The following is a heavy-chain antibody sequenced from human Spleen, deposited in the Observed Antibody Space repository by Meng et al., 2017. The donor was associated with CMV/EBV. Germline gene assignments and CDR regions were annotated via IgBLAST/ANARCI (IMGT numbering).Heavy chain of an antibody. V-gene: IGHV4-38-2*02. D-gene: IGHD3-3*01. CDR3: ARLTIFGVVNYYYYGMDV. Sequence: SETLSLTCTVPGYSISSGYYWGWIRQSPGKGLEWIGSIYHSGSTYYNPSLKSRVTISVDTSKNQFSLKLSSFTAADTAVYYCARLTIFGVVNYYYYGMDVWGQGTTVTVSS. J-gene: IGHJ6*02. CDR2: IYHSGST. CDR1: GYSISSGYY.